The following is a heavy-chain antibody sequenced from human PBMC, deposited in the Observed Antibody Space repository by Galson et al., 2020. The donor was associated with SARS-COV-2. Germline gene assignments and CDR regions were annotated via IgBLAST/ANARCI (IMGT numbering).Heavy chain of an antibody. CDR3: AKLVGPTSYFDY. CDR1: GFTFSSYG. V-gene: IGHV3-30*18. J-gene: IGHJ4*02. Sequence: GESLKISCAASGFTFSSYGMHWVRQAPGKGLEWVAVTSYDGSNKYYADSVKGRFTISRDNSKNTLYLQMNSLRAEDTAVYYCAKLVGPTSYFDYWGQGTLVTVSS. D-gene: IGHD1-26*01. CDR2: TSYDGSNK.